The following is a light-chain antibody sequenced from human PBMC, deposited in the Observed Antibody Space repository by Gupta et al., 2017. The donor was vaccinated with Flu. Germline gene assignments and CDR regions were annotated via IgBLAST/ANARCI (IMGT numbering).Light chain of an antibody. J-gene: IGKJ4*01. V-gene: IGKV1-33*01. CDR1: QEISKY. CDR2: DAS. Sequence: DIQMTQSPSSLSASVGDRVTIPCQASQEISKYLNWYQQKPGKAPKLLIYDASKVETGVPSRFSGSGSGTDFTFTISSRQPEDFATYYCQQENNLPITFGGGTKVEIK. CDR3: QQENNLPIT.